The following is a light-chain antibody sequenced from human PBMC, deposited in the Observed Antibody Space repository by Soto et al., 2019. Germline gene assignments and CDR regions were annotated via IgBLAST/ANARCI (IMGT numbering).Light chain of an antibody. CDR1: VLAKKY. V-gene: IGLV3-27*01. CDR3: YSAADNNWV. J-gene: IGLJ3*02. Sequence: SYELTQPSSVSVSPGQTARITCSGDVLAKKYARWFQQKPGQAPVLVIYKDSERPSGIPERSSGSSSGTTVTLTISGGHVEAEADSYCYSAADNNWVFGGGTKLTVL. CDR2: KDS.